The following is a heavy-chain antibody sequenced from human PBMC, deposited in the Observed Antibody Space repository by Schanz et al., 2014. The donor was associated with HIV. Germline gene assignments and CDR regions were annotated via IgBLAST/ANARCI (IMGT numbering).Heavy chain of an antibody. CDR2: TSYDGTKK. CDR1: GFSFSNYG. J-gene: IGHJ6*02. CDR3: AKDRNHYDSRYLGKGNYYYYYGMDV. D-gene: IGHD3-22*01. V-gene: IGHV3-30*18. Sequence: QEQLVESGGGVAQPGRSLRLSCAASGFSFSNYGMHWVRQAPGKGLEWVAVTSYDGTKKHYADSVKGRFTISRDNSKNSLSLLIKSLRAEDAAMYYCAKDRNHYDSRYLGKGNYYYYYGMDVWGQGTTVTVSS.